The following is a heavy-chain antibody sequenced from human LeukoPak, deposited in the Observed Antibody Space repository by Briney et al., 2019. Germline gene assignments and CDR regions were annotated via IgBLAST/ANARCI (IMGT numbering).Heavy chain of an antibody. CDR3: AKDFKYYHERLPADP. CDR2: ISGSGGST. J-gene: IGHJ5*02. Sequence: GGSLRLSCAASGFTFSSYAMSWVRQAPGKGLEWVSAISGSGGSTYYADSVKGRFTISRDNSKNTLYLQMNSLRAEDTAVYYCAKDFKYYHERLPADPWGQGTLVTVSS. CDR1: GFTFSSYA. D-gene: IGHD3-22*01. V-gene: IGHV3-23*01.